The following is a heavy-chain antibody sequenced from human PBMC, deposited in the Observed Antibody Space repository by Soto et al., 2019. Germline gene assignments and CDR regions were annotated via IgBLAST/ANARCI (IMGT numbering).Heavy chain of an antibody. CDR2: ISYDGSNK. CDR1: GFTFSSYA. V-gene: IGHV3-30-3*01. J-gene: IGHJ4*02. CDR3: ARGDDYGDRKAD. Sequence: QVQLVESGGGVVQPGRSLRLSCAASGFTFSSYAMHWVRQAPGKGLEWVAVISYDGSNKYYADSVKGRFTISRDNSKNTLYLQMNRLRAEDTAVYYCARGDDYGDRKADWGQGTLATVSS. D-gene: IGHD4-17*01.